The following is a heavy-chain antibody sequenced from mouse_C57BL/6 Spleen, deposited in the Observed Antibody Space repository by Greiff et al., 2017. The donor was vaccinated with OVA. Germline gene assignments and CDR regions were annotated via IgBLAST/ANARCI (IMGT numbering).Heavy chain of an antibody. V-gene: IGHV5-17*01. J-gene: IGHJ1*03. CDR3: ARSTGTRWYFDV. Sequence: EVMLVESGGGLVKPGGSLKLSCAASGFTFSDYGMHWVRQAPEKGLEWVAYISSGSSTIYYADTVKGRFTISRDNAKNTLFLQMTSLRSEDTAMYYCARSTGTRWYFDVWGTGTTVTVSS. CDR2: ISSGSSTI. D-gene: IGHD4-1*01. CDR1: GFTFSDYG.